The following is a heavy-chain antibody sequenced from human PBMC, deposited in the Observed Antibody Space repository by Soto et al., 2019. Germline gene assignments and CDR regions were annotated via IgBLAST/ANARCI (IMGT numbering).Heavy chain of an antibody. CDR2: IYYSGST. V-gene: IGHV4-59*08. CDR1: GGSISSYY. D-gene: IGHD2-15*01. Sequence: SETLSLTCTVSGGSISSYYWSWIRQPPGKGLEWIGYIYYSGSTNYNPSLKSRVTISVDTSKNQFSLKLSSVTAADTAVYYCARLSAVAAIGWFDPRGQGTLVTVSS. J-gene: IGHJ5*02. CDR3: ARLSAVAAIGWFDP.